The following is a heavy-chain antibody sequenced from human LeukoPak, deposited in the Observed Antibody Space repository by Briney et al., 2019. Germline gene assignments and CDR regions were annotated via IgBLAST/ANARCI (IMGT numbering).Heavy chain of an antibody. CDR2: INPSGGST. Sequence: ASVKVSCKASGYTFTSYYMHWVRQAPGQGLEWMGIINPSGGSTSYAQKFQGRVTMTTDTSTSTAYMELRSLRSDDTAVYYCARDGGDIVVVPAAMGDYWGQGTLVTVSS. CDR3: ARDGGDIVVVPAAMGDY. V-gene: IGHV1-46*01. D-gene: IGHD2-2*01. CDR1: GYTFTSYY. J-gene: IGHJ4*02.